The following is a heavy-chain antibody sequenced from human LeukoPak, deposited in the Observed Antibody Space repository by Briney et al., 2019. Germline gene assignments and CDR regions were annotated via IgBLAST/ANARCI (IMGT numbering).Heavy chain of an antibody. J-gene: IGHJ6*03. D-gene: IGHD6-13*01. CDR1: GGSISSYY. CDR2: IYYSGST. CDR3: ARDQVVWTAAAGNYYYYYMDV. V-gene: IGHV4-59*01. Sequence: PSETLSLTCTVSGGSISSYYWSWIRQPPGKGLEWIGYIYYSGSTNYNPSLKSRVTISVDTSKNQFSLKLSSVTAADTAVYYCARDQVVWTAAAGNYYYYYMDVWGKGTTVTVSS.